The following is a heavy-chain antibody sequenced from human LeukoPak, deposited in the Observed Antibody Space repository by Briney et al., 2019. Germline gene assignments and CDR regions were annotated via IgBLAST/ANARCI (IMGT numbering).Heavy chain of an antibody. J-gene: IGHJ4*02. CDR3: ATHGYNPWTPFDY. CDR2: IKQDGSDK. CDR1: GFTFSSYA. D-gene: IGHD5-24*01. Sequence: GGSLRLSCAASGFTFSSYAMSWVRQAPGKGLEWVANIKQDGSDKFYVDSVKGRFTISRDNAKSSLYLQMNSLRPEDTAVYYCATHGYNPWTPFDYWGQGTLVTVSS. V-gene: IGHV3-7*01.